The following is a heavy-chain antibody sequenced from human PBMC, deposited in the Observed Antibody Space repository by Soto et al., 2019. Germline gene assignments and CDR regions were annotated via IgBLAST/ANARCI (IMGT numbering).Heavy chain of an antibody. Sequence: SETLSLTCTVSGGSISSSSYYWGWIRQPPGKGLEWIGSIYYSGSTYYNPSLKSRVTISVDTSKNQFSLKLSSVTAADTAVYYCARFNYGSSGPEPYYYYGMDVWGQGTTVTVSS. D-gene: IGHD6-19*01. CDR1: GGSISSSSYY. J-gene: IGHJ6*02. V-gene: IGHV4-39*01. CDR3: ARFNYGSSGPEPYYYYGMDV. CDR2: IYYSGST.